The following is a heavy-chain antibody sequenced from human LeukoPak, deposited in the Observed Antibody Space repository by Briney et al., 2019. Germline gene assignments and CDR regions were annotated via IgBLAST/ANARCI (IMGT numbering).Heavy chain of an antibody. CDR3: TTYHSYGYFGY. V-gene: IGHV3-15*01. CDR1: GFTFYRYT. J-gene: IGHJ4*02. D-gene: IGHD5-18*01. CDR2: IKSKTDGGTT. Sequence: PGGSLRLSCAASGFTFYRYTMNWVRQAPGKGLEWVGRIKSKTDGGTTDYAAPVKGRFTISRDDSKNTLYLQMNSLKTEDTAVYYCTTYHSYGYFGYWGQGTLVTVSS.